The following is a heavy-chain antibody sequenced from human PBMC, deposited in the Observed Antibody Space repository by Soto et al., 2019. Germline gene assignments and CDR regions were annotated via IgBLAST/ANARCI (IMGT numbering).Heavy chain of an antibody. CDR1: GFTFSSYA. Sequence: QVQLVESGGGVVQPGRSLRLSCAASGFTFSSYAMHWVRQAPGKGLEWVAVISYDGSNKYYADSVKGRFTISRDNSKNTLYLQMNSLRAEDTAVYYCASGITMVRIGGYFDYWGQGTLVTVSS. J-gene: IGHJ4*02. D-gene: IGHD3-10*01. CDR3: ASGITMVRIGGYFDY. CDR2: ISYDGSNK. V-gene: IGHV3-30-3*01.